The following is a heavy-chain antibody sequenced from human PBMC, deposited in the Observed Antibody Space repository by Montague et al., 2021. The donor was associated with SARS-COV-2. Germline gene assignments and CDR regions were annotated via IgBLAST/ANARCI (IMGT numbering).Heavy chain of an antibody. Sequence: PALLKPTQTLTPTCTFSGFSLSTSGMCVSWIRQPPGKALEWLALIDWDDDKYYSTSLKTRLTISKDTSKNQVVLTMTNMDPVDTATYYCARINSDPLDYYYYSMDAWGQGTTVTVSS. CDR3: ARINSDPLDYYYYSMDA. V-gene: IGHV2-70*01. D-gene: IGHD1-1*01. J-gene: IGHJ6*02. CDR1: GFSLSTSGMC. CDR2: IDWDDDK.